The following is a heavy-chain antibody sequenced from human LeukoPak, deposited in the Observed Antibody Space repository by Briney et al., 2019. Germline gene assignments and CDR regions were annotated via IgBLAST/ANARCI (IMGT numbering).Heavy chain of an antibody. V-gene: IGHV1-2*04. CDR3: ARGGALQVTATPSNWFDP. CDR1: GYTFTGYY. D-gene: IGHD2-21*02. CDR2: INPNSGGT. Sequence: GASVKVSCKASGYTFTGYYMHWVRQAPGQGLEWMGWINPNSGGTNYAQKFQGWVTMTRDTSISTAYMELSRLRSDDTAVYYCARGGALQVTATPSNWFDPWGQGTLVTVSS. J-gene: IGHJ5*02.